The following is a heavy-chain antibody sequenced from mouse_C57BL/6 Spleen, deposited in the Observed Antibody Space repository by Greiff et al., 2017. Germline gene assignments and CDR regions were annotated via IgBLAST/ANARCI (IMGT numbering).Heavy chain of an antibody. V-gene: IGHV1-76*01. Sequence: VQLQQSGAELVRPGASVKLSCKASGYTFTDYYINWVKQRPGQGLEWIARIYPGSGNTYYNEKFKGKATLTAEKSSSTAYMQLSSLTSEDSAVYFCARLEGFAYWGQGTLVTVSA. CDR1: GYTFTDYY. J-gene: IGHJ3*01. CDR3: ARLEGFAY. CDR2: IYPGSGNT.